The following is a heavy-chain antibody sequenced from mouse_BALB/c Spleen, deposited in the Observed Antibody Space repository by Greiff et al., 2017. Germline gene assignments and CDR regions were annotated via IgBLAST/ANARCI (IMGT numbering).Heavy chain of an antibody. CDR2: ISYSGST. J-gene: IGHJ2*01. D-gene: IGHD1-1*01. Sequence: EVQRVESGPGLVKPSQSLSLTCTVTGYSITSDYAWNWIRQFPGNKLEWMGYISYSGSTSYNPSLKSRISITRDTSKNQFFLQLNSVTTEDTATYYCANYDGGLDYWGQGTTLTVSS. CDR1: GYSITSDYA. V-gene: IGHV3-2*02. CDR3: ANYDGGLDY.